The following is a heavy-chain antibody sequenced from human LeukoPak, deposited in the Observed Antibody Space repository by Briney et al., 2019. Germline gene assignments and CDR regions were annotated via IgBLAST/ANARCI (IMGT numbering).Heavy chain of an antibody. CDR2: IYSGGST. D-gene: IGHD5-24*01. J-gene: IGHJ4*02. Sequence: GGSLRLSCAASRFTVSSNYMSWVRQAPGKGLEWVSVIYSGGSTYYADSVKGRFTISRDNSKNTLYLQMNSLRAEDTAVYYCASLEGRDGYYFDYWGQGTLVTVSS. CDR1: RFTVSSNY. CDR3: ASLEGRDGYYFDY. V-gene: IGHV3-53*01.